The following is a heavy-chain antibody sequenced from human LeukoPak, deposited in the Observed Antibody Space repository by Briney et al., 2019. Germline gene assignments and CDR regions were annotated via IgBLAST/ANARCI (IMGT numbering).Heavy chain of an antibody. CDR3: ARAGQEWFGELGFDQ. Sequence: GGSLRLSCAASEFKFSNYWMTWVRQAPGKGLEWVADINQDGTEIYYTDSVKGRFIISRDNAKNSLYLQTNSLRAEDTAVYYCARAGQEWFGELGFDQWGQGTLVIVSS. CDR2: INQDGTEI. J-gene: IGHJ4*02. D-gene: IGHD3-10*01. CDR1: EFKFSNYW. V-gene: IGHV3-7*01.